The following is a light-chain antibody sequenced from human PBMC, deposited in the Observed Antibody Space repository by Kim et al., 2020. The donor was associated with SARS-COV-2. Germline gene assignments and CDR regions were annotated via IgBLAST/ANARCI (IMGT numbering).Light chain of an antibody. CDR2: AAS. J-gene: IGKJ5*01. V-gene: IGKV1-9*01. CDR1: QGISSY. CDR3: QQVNSYPIT. Sequence: IQLTQSPSSLSASVGDRVTITCRASQGISSYLAWYQQKPVRAPKLLIYAASTLQSGVPSRFSGSGSGTDFTLTISSLQPEDFATYYCQQVNSYPITFGQGTRLEIK.